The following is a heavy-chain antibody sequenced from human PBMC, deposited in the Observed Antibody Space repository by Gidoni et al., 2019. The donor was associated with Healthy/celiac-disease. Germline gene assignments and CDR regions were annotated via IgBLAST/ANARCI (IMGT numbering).Heavy chain of an antibody. V-gene: IGHV3-33*01. CDR2: ICYDGSNK. J-gene: IGHJ4*02. Sequence: QVQLAVAGGGGVQPGRSVGISCAAAGFTFSSYGMHWVRQAPGKGLEWVAVICYDGSNKYYADSVKGRFTLSRDNSKNSLYLQMNSLRAEDTAVYYCAREYYVSSPGYWGQGTLVTVSS. CDR1: GFTFSSYG. D-gene: IGHD3-22*01. CDR3: AREYYVSSPGY.